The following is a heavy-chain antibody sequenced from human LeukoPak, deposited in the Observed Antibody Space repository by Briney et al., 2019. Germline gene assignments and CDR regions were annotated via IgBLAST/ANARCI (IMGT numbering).Heavy chain of an antibody. CDR1: GYRFISYW. Sequence: GESLKISCKGSGYRFISYWIGRVRPMPGKGLEWMGIIYPGDFDTRYSPSFQGQVTISADKSISTAYLQWSSLKASDTAMYYCARGWELPGEFDYWGQGTLVTVSS. D-gene: IGHD1-26*01. CDR2: IYPGDFDT. V-gene: IGHV5-51*01. CDR3: ARGWELPGEFDY. J-gene: IGHJ4*02.